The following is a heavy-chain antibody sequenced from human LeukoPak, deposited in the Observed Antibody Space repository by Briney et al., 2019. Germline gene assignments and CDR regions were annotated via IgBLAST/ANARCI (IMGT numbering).Heavy chain of an antibody. D-gene: IGHD5-18*01. V-gene: IGHV1-2*06. CDR3: ARGYGYSHGHLDY. CDR1: GYTFTGYY. J-gene: IGHJ4*02. Sequence: ASVKVSCKASGYTFTGYYMHWVRQAPGQGLEWMGRINPNSGGTNYAQKFQGRVTMTRDTSISTAYMELSRLRSDDTAVYYCARGYGYSHGHLDYWGQGTLVTVSS. CDR2: INPNSGGT.